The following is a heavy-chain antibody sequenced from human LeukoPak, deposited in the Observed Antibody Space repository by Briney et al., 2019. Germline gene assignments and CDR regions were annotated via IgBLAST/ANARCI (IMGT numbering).Heavy chain of an antibody. CDR2: ISDTGSTI. CDR1: GFTFSSYE. CDR3: ARDKGVRTTGAFDI. Sequence: GGSLRLSCAASGFTFSSYELNWVRQAPGKGLEWVSYISDTGSTIYYADSVKGRFTISRDNSKNTLYLQMNSLRAEDTAVYYCARDKGVRTTGAFDIWGQGTMVTVSS. D-gene: IGHD1-1*01. V-gene: IGHV3-48*03. J-gene: IGHJ3*02.